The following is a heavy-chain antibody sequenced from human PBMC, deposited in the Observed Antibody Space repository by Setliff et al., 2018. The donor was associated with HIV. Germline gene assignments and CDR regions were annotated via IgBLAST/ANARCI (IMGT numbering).Heavy chain of an antibody. CDR1: AFTFSNYA. V-gene: IGHV3-21*01. Sequence: PGGSLRLSCAASAFTFSNYAMHWVRQAPGKGLEWVASISSSSDYIYYADSVKGRFTISRDNAKNSLYLQMISLRAEDTAVYYCARALAVALYDAFDIWGQGTMVTVSS. CDR2: ISSSSDYI. D-gene: IGHD6-19*01. J-gene: IGHJ3*02. CDR3: ARALAVALYDAFDI.